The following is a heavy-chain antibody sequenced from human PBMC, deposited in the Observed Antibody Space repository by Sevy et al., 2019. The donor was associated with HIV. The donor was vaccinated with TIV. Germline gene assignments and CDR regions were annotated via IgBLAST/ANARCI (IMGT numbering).Heavy chain of an antibody. CDR2: IKSKTDGGTK. CDR3: TTDSKTPGLPALLDY. J-gene: IGHJ4*02. V-gene: IGHV3-15*01. CDR1: GFTFSNAW. Sequence: GGSLRLSCAASGFTFSNAWMSWVRQAPGKGLEWVGRIKSKTDGGTKDYAAAVKGRFTISRDDSKNTLYLQMNSLKTEDTAIYYSTTDSKTPGLPALLDYWGQGTLVTASS.